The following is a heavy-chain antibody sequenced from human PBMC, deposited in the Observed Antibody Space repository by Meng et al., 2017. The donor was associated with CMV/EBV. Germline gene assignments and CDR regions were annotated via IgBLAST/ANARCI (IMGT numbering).Heavy chain of an antibody. CDR3: ARSRSGGGWYYFDY. CDR1: GFTFSSYW. D-gene: IGHD6-19*01. V-gene: IGHV3-7*01. Sequence: GESLKISCAASGFTFSSYWMSWVRQAPGKGLEWVANIKQDGSEKYYVDSVKGRFTISRDNAKNSLYLQMNSLRAEDTAVYYCARSRSGGGWYYFDYWGRGTLVTVSS. CDR2: IKQDGSEK. J-gene: IGHJ4*02.